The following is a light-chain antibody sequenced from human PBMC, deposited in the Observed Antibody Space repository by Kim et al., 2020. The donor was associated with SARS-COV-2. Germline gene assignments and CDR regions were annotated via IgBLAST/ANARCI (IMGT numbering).Light chain of an antibody. J-gene: IGLJ3*02. CDR3: AAWDDSLSGWV. Sequence: ELTQPPSASGTPGKRVTISCSGSCSNIGSNYVYWYQQLPGTAPKLLIYRNNQRPSGVPDRFSGSKSGTSASLAISGLRSEDEADYYCAAWDDSLSGWVFGGGTQLTVL. CDR1: CSNIGSNY. CDR2: RNN. V-gene: IGLV1-47*01.